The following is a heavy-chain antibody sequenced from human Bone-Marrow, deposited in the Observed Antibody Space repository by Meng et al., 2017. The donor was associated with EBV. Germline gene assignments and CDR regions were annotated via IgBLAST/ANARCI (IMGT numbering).Heavy chain of an antibody. CDR1: GGSFRSDA. J-gene: IGHJ4*02. CDR3: ASESGRGFTPDY. V-gene: IGHV1-69*01. D-gene: IGHD3-10*01. CDR2: LIPMSDAP. Sequence: QVQFVQSGAEVKKPGSSVKVSCKTSGGSFRSDAISWVRRAPGQGLEWMGGLIPMSDAPHYAQKFQGRVTITADESTSTHYMDLSGLRSEDTAVYYCASESGRGFTPDYWGQGTLVTVSS.